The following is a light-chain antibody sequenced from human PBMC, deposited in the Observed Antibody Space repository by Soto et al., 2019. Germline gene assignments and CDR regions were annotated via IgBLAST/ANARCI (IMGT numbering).Light chain of an antibody. CDR2: ATS. J-gene: IGKJ2*01. CDR1: QSLDGN. V-gene: IGKV3-15*01. CDR3: QQYNNWPWYT. Sequence: EIVMTQSPATLSVSPGQRATLSCRASQSLDGNLAWYQQKPGQAPRLLIYATSTRATGVPARFSGSGSGTEFTLTITSLQPDDFAVYYCQQYNNWPWYTFGQGTKLVIK.